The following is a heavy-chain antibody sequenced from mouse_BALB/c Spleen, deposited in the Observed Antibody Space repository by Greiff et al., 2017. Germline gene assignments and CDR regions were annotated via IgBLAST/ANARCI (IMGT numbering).Heavy chain of an antibody. CDR2: IRNKANGYTT. J-gene: IGHJ3*01. CDR1: GFTFTDYY. Sequence: EVKLVESGGGLVQPGGSLRLSCATSGFTFTDYYMSWVRQPPGKALEWLGFIRNKANGYTTEYSASVKGRFTISRDNSQSILYLQMNTLRAEDSATYYCARDTPYDYDGGAFAYWGQGTLVTVSA. CDR3: ARDTPYDYDGGAFAY. V-gene: IGHV7-3*02. D-gene: IGHD2-4*01.